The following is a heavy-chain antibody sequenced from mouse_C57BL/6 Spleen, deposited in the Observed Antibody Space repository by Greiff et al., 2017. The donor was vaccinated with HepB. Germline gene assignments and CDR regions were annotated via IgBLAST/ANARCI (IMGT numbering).Heavy chain of an antibody. CDR1: GFTFSDYY. V-gene: IGHV5-16*01. CDR3: ARADYKAWFAY. Sequence: EVKLVESEGGLVQPGSSMKLSCTASGFTFSDYYMAWVRQVPEKGLEWVANINYDGSSTYYLDSLKSRFIISRDNAKNILYLQRSSLKSEDTATYYCARADYKAWFAYWGQGTLVTVSA. D-gene: IGHD2-12*01. CDR2: INYDGSST. J-gene: IGHJ3*01.